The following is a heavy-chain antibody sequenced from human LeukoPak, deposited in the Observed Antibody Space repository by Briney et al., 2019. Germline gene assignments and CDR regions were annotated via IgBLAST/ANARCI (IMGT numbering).Heavy chain of an antibody. J-gene: IGHJ3*02. D-gene: IGHD5-24*01. CDR2: ISSSSSYI. CDR1: GFTFSSYS. Sequence: GGSLRLSCAASGFTFSSYSMNWVRQAPGKGLEWVSSISSSSSYIYYADSVKGRFTISRDNAKNSLYLQMNSLRAEDTAVYYCARGRRDGYNPLGIWGQGTMVTVSS. CDR3: ARGRRDGYNPLGI. V-gene: IGHV3-21*01.